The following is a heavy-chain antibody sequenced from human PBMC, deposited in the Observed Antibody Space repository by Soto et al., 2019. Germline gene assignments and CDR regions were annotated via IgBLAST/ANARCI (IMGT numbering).Heavy chain of an antibody. CDR3: ASRDPGTSVDY. J-gene: IGHJ4*02. V-gene: IGHV4-4*02. Sequence: SETLSLTCTVSGGSFTSNNWWTWFRQPPGQGLEWIGEIYRTGSTNYNPSLKSRVTISLDKSENQFSLKVTSLTAADTAVYYCASRDPGTSVDYWGQGTLVTVSS. CDR2: IYRTGST. D-gene: IGHD1-7*01. CDR1: GGSFTSNNW.